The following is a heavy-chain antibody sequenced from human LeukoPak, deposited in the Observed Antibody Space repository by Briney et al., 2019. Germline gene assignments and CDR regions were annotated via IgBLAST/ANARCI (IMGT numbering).Heavy chain of an antibody. Sequence: GGSLRLSCAASGFTFSDHYLDWVRQAPGKGLEWVCRTRNKANRYTTEYAASVKGRFTISRDDSKNSLYLQMNSLKTEDTAVYYCAREAIGSRRHFDYWGQGTLVTVSS. CDR1: GFTFSDHY. CDR3: AREAIGSRRHFDY. CDR2: TRNKANRYTT. J-gene: IGHJ4*02. D-gene: IGHD6-13*01. V-gene: IGHV3-72*01.